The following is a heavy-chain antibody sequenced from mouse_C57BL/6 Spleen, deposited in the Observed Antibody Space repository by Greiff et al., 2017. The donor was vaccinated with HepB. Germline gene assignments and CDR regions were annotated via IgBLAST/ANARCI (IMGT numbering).Heavy chain of an antibody. V-gene: IGHV5-17*01. CDR1: GFTFSDYG. Sequence: EVKLMESGGGLVKPGGSLKLSCAASGFTFSDYGMHWVRQAPEKGLEWVAYISSGSSTIYYADTVKGRFTISRDNAKNTLFLQMTSLRSEDTAMYYCATMVTTLYYYAMDYWGQGTSVTVSS. CDR2: ISSGSSTI. CDR3: ATMVTTLYYYAMDY. J-gene: IGHJ4*01. D-gene: IGHD2-1*01.